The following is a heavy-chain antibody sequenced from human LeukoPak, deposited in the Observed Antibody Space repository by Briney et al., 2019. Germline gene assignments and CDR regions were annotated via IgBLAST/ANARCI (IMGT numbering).Heavy chain of an antibody. D-gene: IGHD6-13*01. CDR1: GGTFSSYA. J-gene: IGHJ6*03. Sequence: SVKVSCKASGGTFSSYAISWVRQAPGQGLEWMGRIIPIFGTANYAQKFQGRVTITTDESTSTAYMELSSLRSEDTAVYYCARARTGYPYYCYMDVWGKGTTVTVSS. V-gene: IGHV1-69*05. CDR2: IIPIFGTA. CDR3: ARARTGYPYYCYMDV.